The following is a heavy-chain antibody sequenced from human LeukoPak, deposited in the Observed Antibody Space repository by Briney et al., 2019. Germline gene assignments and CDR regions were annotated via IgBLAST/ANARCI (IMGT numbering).Heavy chain of an antibody. Sequence: ASVKVSCKASGGTFSSYAISWVRQAPGQGLEWMGGIIPIFGTANYAQKFQGRVTITADKSTSIAYMELSSLRSEDTAVYYCSHTYSHSAAELYYYYYMDVWGKGTTVTVSS. CDR3: SHTYSHSAAELYYYYYMDV. D-gene: IGHD6-25*01. CDR1: GGTFSSYA. J-gene: IGHJ6*03. CDR2: IIPIFGTA. V-gene: IGHV1-69*06.